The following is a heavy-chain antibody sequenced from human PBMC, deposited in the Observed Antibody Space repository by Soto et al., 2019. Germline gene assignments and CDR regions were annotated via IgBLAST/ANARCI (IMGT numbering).Heavy chain of an antibody. V-gene: IGHV3-33*01. CDR3: ARDQGGQSGNFIFDT. CDR2: MWYHGRDL. Sequence: GGSLRLSCAASGFSLSDYVMHWVRQAPGKGLDWVAVMWYHGRDLFYADSVKGRFTISRDNSKNTLYLQMNSLRAEDTAVYYCARDQGGQSGNFIFDTWGQGTLVTV. D-gene: IGHD3-16*01. J-gene: IGHJ4*02. CDR1: GFSLSDYV.